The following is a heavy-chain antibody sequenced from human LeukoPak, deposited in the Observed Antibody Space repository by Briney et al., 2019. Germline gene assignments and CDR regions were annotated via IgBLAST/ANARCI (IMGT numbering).Heavy chain of an antibody. V-gene: IGHV4-59*12. CDR2: IYYTGST. Sequence: SETLPLTCTVSGDSISTYFWNWFRQPPGKGLEWIGYIYYTGSTNYNPSLKSRVSISVDTSKNQFSLKLSSVTAADTAVYYCARCGYSYGYWYYYYGMDVWGQGTTVTVSS. CDR3: ARCGYSYGYWYYYYGMDV. J-gene: IGHJ6*02. D-gene: IGHD5-18*01. CDR1: GDSISTYF.